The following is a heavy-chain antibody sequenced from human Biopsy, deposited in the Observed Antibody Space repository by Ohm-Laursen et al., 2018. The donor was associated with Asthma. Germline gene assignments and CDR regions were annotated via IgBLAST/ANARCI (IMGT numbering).Heavy chain of an antibody. V-gene: IGHV3-30*18. J-gene: IGHJ3*02. CDR1: GFTFSSYG. CDR2: ISYDGSNK. D-gene: IGHD1-1*01. Sequence: LSLTCAASGFTFSSYGMHWVRQAPGKGLEWVAVISYDGSNKYYADSVKGRFTISRDNSRNTLYLQMNSLRAEDTAVYYCAKESGSNYAFDIWGQGTMVTVSS. CDR3: AKESGSNYAFDI.